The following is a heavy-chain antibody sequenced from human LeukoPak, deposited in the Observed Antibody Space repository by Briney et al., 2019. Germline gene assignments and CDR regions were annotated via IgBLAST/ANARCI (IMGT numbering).Heavy chain of an antibody. V-gene: IGHV3-15*01. Sequence: GGSLRLSCAASGFTFSSYGMHWVRQAPGKGLEWVGRIKSKTDGGTTDYAAPVKGRFTISRDDSKNTLYLEMNSLKTEDAAVYYCTTDWIAVAGTDYWGQGTLVTVSS. J-gene: IGHJ4*02. CDR2: IKSKTDGGTT. D-gene: IGHD6-19*01. CDR1: GFTFSSYG. CDR3: TTDWIAVAGTDY.